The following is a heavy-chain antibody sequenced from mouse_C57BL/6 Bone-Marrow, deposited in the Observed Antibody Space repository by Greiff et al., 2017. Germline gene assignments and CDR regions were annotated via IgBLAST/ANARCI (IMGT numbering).Heavy chain of an antibody. J-gene: IGHJ2*01. CDR1: GYTFTDYE. D-gene: IGHD3-3*01. CDR2: IDPETGGT. Sequence: VQLQQSGAELVRPGASVTLSCKASGYTFTDYEMHWVKQTPVHGLEWIGAIDPETGGTAYNQKFKGKAILTADKPSSTAYMELRSLTSRDSAVYYCTREGRDYWGQGTTLTVSS. V-gene: IGHV1-15*01. CDR3: TREGRDY.